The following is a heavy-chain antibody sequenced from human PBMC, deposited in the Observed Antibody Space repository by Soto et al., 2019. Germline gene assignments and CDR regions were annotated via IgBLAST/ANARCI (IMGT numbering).Heavy chain of an antibody. J-gene: IGHJ2*01. V-gene: IGHV3-23*01. CDR2: ISGSGGST. CDR3: ANQPGWGYGDYVEWYFDL. CDR1: GFTFSSYA. Sequence: GGSLRLSCAASGFTFSSYAMSWVRQAPGKGLEWVSAISGSGGSTYYADSVKGRFTISRDNSKNTLYLQMNSLRAEDTAVYYCANQPGWGYGDYVEWYFDLWGRGTLVTVSS. D-gene: IGHD4-17*01.